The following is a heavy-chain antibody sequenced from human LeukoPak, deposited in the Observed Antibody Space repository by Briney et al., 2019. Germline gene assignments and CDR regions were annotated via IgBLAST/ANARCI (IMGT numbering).Heavy chain of an antibody. CDR2: INPSGANT. CDR3: ARGLYDRSGIDP. V-gene: IGHV1-46*01. CDR1: GYTFTNFY. D-gene: IGHD3-22*01. J-gene: IGHJ5*02. Sequence: GASVKVSCKTSGYTFTNFYMHWVRQVPGQGLEWMGIINPSGANTGYAQKFQGRVTMTRDTSTSTVYMELSSLRSQDTAVYYCARGLYDRSGIDPWGQGTLVTVSS.